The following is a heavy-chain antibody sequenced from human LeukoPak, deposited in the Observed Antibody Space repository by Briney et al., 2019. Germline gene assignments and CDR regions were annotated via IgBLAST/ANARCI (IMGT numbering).Heavy chain of an antibody. Sequence: GGSLRLSCAASGFTFSSYEMNWVRQARGKGVEGVAAITGSEGNTYYADSGKGRFTISRDNSKNKLYMEMNRLRGEDTAIYYSAKAFGSSGYYQLPIDFWGQGTLVTVSS. CDR3: AKAFGSSGYYQLPIDF. CDR1: GFTFSSYE. J-gene: IGHJ4*02. CDR2: ITGSEGNT. V-gene: IGHV3-23*01. D-gene: IGHD3-22*01.